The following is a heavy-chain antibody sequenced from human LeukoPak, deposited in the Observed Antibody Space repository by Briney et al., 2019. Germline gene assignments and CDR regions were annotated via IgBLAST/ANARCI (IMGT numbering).Heavy chain of an antibody. CDR3: ALTGTDMWFDP. D-gene: IGHD1-7*01. Sequence: GGSLRLSCAASGFTFSSYAMSWVRQAPGKGLEWVSAISGSGGSTYYADSVRGRFTISRDNSKNTLYLQMNSLRAEDTAVYYCALTGTDMWFDPWGQGTLVTASS. CDR2: ISGSGGST. V-gene: IGHV3-23*01. CDR1: GFTFSSYA. J-gene: IGHJ5*02.